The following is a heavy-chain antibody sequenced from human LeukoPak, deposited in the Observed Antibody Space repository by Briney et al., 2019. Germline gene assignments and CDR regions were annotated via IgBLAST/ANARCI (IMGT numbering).Heavy chain of an antibody. CDR3: ARADYGDYPDY. Sequence: SETLSLTCTVSGASISTNSYYWSWIRQPPGKGLEWIGYIYYSGSTNYNPSLKSRVTISVDTSKNQFSLKLSSVTAADTAVYYCARADYGDYPDYWGQGTLVTVSS. CDR2: IYYSGST. J-gene: IGHJ4*02. CDR1: GASISTNSYY. D-gene: IGHD4-17*01. V-gene: IGHV4-61*01.